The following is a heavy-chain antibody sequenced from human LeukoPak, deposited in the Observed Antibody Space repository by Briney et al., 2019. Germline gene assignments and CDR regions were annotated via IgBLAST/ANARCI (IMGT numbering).Heavy chain of an antibody. CDR1: GFTFSSYG. CDR3: AKYYGDDPDYYYYMDV. V-gene: IGHV3-23*01. Sequence: GGSLRLSCAASGFTFSSYGLTWVRQAPGKGLEWVSTISGSGGSTYCADSVKGRFTISRDNSKNTLYLQMNSLRAEDTAVYYCAKYYGDDPDYYYYMDVRGKGTTVTISS. D-gene: IGHD4-17*01. J-gene: IGHJ6*03. CDR2: ISGSGGST.